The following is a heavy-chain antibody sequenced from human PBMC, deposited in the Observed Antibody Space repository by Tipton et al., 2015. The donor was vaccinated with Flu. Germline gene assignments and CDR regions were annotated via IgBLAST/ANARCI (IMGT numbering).Heavy chain of an antibody. CDR1: GYSFTSYW. CDR3: ARQAGYSSGWYGDSFDY. D-gene: IGHD6-19*01. J-gene: IGHJ4*02. Sequence: QLVQSGAEVKKPGESLKISCKGSGYSFTSYWIGWVRQKPGKGLEWMGIIYPGDSDTRYSPSFQGQVTISADKSISTAYLQWSSLKASDTAMYDCARQAGYSSGWYGDSFDYWGQGTLVTVSS. CDR2: IYPGDSDT. V-gene: IGHV5-51*01.